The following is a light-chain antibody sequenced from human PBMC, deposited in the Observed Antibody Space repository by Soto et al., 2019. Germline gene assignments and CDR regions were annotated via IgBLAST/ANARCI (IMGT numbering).Light chain of an antibody. V-gene: IGLV2-14*01. Sequence: QSALTQPRSVSGSPGQSVTISCTGTSSDVGGYNYVSWYQQHPGKAPKLMIYEVDNRPSGVSNRFSGSKSGNTASLTISGLQADDEADYYCSSFTSGNTWVFGGGTKLTVL. J-gene: IGLJ3*02. CDR1: SSDVGGYNY. CDR3: SSFTSGNTWV. CDR2: EVD.